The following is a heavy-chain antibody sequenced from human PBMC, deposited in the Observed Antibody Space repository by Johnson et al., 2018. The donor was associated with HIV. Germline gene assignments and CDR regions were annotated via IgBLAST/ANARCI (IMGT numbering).Heavy chain of an antibody. J-gene: IGHJ3*02. D-gene: IGHD1-7*01. CDR1: GFTVSSNY. CDR2: TRNKANSYTT. V-gene: IGHV3-72*01. CDR3: VRVELGAFDI. Sequence: EVQLVESGGGLVQPGGSLRMSCVASGFTVSSNYMDWVRQAPGKGLEWVGRTRNKANSYTTEYAASVKGRFTISRDDSKNSLYLQMNSLKTEDTAVYYCVRVELGAFDIWGQGTMVTVSS.